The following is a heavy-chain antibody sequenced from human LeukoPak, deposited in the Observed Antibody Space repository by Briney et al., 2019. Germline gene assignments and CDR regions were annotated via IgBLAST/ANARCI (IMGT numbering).Heavy chain of an antibody. Sequence: ASVKVSCKASGGTFISYAISWVRQAPGQGLEWMGGIIPIFGTANYAQKFQGRVTITADESTSTAYMELSSLRSEDTAVYYCARVHDSSGSWDYWGQGTLVTVSS. CDR1: GGTFISYA. J-gene: IGHJ4*02. CDR2: IIPIFGTA. V-gene: IGHV1-69*01. D-gene: IGHD3-22*01. CDR3: ARVHDSSGSWDY.